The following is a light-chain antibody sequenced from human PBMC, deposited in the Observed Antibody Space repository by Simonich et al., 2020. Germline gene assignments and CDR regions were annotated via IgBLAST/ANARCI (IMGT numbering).Light chain of an antibody. V-gene: IGKV4-1*01. CDR1: QSVLYSSNTKNY. CDR3: QQYYSTPYT. Sequence: DIVMTQSPDSLAVSLGERATINCKSSQSVLYSSNTKNYLAWYQQKPGQPPKLLISWAATRESGGPDRFSGSGSGTDFTLTISSLQAEDVAVYYCQQYYSTPYTFGQGTKLEIK. J-gene: IGKJ2*01. CDR2: WAA.